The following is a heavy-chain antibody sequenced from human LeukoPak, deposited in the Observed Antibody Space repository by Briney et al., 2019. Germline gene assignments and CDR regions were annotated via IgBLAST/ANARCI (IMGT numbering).Heavy chain of an antibody. D-gene: IGHD3-22*01. CDR3: ARGRIWYDSSAQRYFDY. Sequence: SETLSLTCAVYGGSFSGYYWSWIREPPGKGLVWIGEINHSGSTNYNPSLKSRATISVDTSKNQFSLKLSSVTAADTAVYYCARGRIWYDSSAQRYFDYWGQGTLVTVSS. J-gene: IGHJ4*02. CDR2: INHSGST. V-gene: IGHV4-34*01. CDR1: GGSFSGYY.